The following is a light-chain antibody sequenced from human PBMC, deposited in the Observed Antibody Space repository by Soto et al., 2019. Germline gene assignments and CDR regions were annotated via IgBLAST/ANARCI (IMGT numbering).Light chain of an antibody. J-gene: IGKJ5*01. V-gene: IGKV3-20*01. CDR1: QGLSGSY. CDR2: GAS. CDR3: QQYGSSPIT. Sequence: EIVLTQSPGTLSLSPGERVTLSFRSGQGLSGSYLAWYQQKPGQAPRLLIYGASSSATSIPDRFSGSGSGTDFTINISRLEPEDFAVYYCQQYGSSPITFGQGTRLEIK.